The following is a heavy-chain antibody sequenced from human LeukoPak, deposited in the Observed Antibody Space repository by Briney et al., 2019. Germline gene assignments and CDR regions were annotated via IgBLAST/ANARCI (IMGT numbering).Heavy chain of an antibody. D-gene: IGHD3-3*01. CDR3: ARHGSGYHDFWSVGY. V-gene: IGHV5-51*01. Sequence: GESLKISCKGSGYSFTSYWIGWVRQMPGKGLEWMGIIYPGDSDTRYSPSFQGQVTISADKSISTAYLQWSSLKASDTAMYYCARHGSGYHDFWSVGYWGQGTLVTVSS. J-gene: IGHJ4*02. CDR2: IYPGDSDT. CDR1: GYSFTSYW.